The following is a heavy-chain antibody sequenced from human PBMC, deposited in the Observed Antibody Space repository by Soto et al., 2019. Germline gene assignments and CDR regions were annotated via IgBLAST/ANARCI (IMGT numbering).Heavy chain of an antibody. CDR3: AKDPLAAAGYFDY. V-gene: IGHV3-23*01. Sequence: GGSLRLSRAASGFTFISYAMTWVRQAPGKGLEWVSAISGSGGSTYYADSVKGRFTISRDNSKNTLYLQMNSLRAEDTAVYYCAKDPLAAAGYFDYWGQGTLVTVSS. J-gene: IGHJ4*02. CDR1: GFTFISYA. CDR2: ISGSGGST. D-gene: IGHD6-13*01.